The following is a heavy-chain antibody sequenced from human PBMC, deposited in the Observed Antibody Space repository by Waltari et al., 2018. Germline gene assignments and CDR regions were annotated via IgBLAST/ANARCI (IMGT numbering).Heavy chain of an antibody. Sequence: EVQLVESGGGLVQPGGSLRLSCAASGFTFSSYWMSWVRQAPGKGLEWVANIKQDGSEKYYVDSVKGRFTISRDNAKNSLYLQMNSLRAEDTAVYYCARGTEGFGYYYYMDVWGKGTTVTVSS. CDR3: ARGTEGFGYYYYMDV. CDR2: IKQDGSEK. D-gene: IGHD2-2*03. CDR1: GFTFSSYW. J-gene: IGHJ6*03. V-gene: IGHV3-7*01.